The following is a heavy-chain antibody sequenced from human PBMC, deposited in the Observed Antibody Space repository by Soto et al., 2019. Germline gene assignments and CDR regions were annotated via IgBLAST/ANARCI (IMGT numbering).Heavy chain of an antibody. CDR2: IKQDESEK. D-gene: IGHD1-1*01. CDR1: GFNFDTYW. J-gene: IGHJ4*02. Sequence: EVQLVESGGGLVQPGGSLRLSCAASGFNFDTYWMSWVRQAPGKGLEWVANIKQDESEKYYVDSVKGRFTISRDNAKTSLLLQMDSLRADDTAVYYCARWATGASGALLFFDYWGRGTLVTVSS. V-gene: IGHV3-7*01. CDR3: ARWATGASGALLFFDY.